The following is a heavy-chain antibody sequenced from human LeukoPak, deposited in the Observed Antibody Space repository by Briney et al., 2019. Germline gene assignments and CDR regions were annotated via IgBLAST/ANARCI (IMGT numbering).Heavy chain of an antibody. V-gene: IGHV4-59*12. D-gene: IGHD1-26*01. J-gene: IGHJ4*02. CDR2: IYYSGST. CDR3: ARVSRMGSLDY. CDR1: GGSISSYY. Sequence: SETLSLTCTVSGGSISSYYWSWIRQPPGKGLEWIGYIYYSGSTNYNPSLKSRVTISVDTSKNQFSLKLSSVTAADTAVYYCARVSRMGSLDYWGQGTLVTVSS.